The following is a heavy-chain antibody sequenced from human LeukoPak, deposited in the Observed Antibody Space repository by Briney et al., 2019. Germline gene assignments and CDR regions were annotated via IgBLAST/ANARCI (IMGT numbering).Heavy chain of an antibody. CDR2: ISYDGSNK. D-gene: IGHD2-15*01. J-gene: IGHJ4*02. CDR1: GFTFSSYA. CDR3: TKDAGFEYCSRGSCYSGDY. Sequence: PGGSLRLSCAASGFTFSSYAMYRVRQAPGKGLEWVAIISYDGSNKYYADSVKGRFTISRDNSKNTVYLQMNSLRVEDTAVYYCTKDAGFEYCSRGSCYSGDYWGQGTLVTVSS. V-gene: IGHV3-30-3*01.